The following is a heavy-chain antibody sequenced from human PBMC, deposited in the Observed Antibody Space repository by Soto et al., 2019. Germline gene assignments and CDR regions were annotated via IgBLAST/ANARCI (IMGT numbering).Heavy chain of an antibody. CDR2: IYYSGST. CDR1: GGSISSGGYY. CDR3: ARWKDDSSGQRSPYYFDY. D-gene: IGHD3-22*01. Sequence: QVQLQESGPGLVKPSQTLSLTCTVSGGSISSGGYYWSWIRQHPGKGLEWIGYIYYSGSTYYNPSLKSRVTIAVDTSKNQFSLKLSSVTAADTAVYYCARWKDDSSGQRSPYYFDYWGQGTLVTVSS. V-gene: IGHV4-31*03. J-gene: IGHJ4*02.